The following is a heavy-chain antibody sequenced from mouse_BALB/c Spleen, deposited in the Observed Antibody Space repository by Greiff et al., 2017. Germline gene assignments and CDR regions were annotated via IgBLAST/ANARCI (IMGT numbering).Heavy chain of an antibody. D-gene: IGHD2-14*01. CDR2: ISSGGSYT. CDR1: GFTFSSYG. Sequence: EVKLVESGGDLVKPGGSLKLSCAASGFTFSSYGMSWVRQTPDKRLEWVATISSGGSYTYSPDSVKGRFTISRDNAKNTLYLQMSSLKSEDTAMYYCARHVRYESYWYFDVWGAGTTVTVSS. CDR3: ARHVRYESYWYFDV. V-gene: IGHV5-6*01. J-gene: IGHJ1*01.